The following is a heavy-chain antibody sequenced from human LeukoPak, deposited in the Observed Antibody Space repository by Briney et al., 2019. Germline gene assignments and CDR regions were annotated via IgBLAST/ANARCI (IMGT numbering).Heavy chain of an antibody. CDR3: AKNTIVGAIWAVLGYRNSQYYFDY. Sequence: SQTLSLTCVISGDSISNNSAAWNWIRQSPSRGLEWLGRTYYRSKWYYDYAVSVKSRITINPDTSKNQFSLQLNSVTPEDTAVYYCAKNTIVGAIWAVLGYRNSQYYFDYWGQGTLVTVSS. CDR1: GDSISNNSAA. D-gene: IGHD1-26*01. J-gene: IGHJ4*02. V-gene: IGHV6-1*01. CDR2: TYYRSKWYY.